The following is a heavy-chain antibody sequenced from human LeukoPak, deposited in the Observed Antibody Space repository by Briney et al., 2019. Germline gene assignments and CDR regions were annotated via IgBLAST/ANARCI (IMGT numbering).Heavy chain of an antibody. CDR1: GGSISTYY. V-gene: IGHV4-4*08. Sequence: PSETLSLTCTVSGGSISTYYWSWIRKPPGKGLEWIGHIYNSGSTYYNPSLKSRVTISVDTSKNQFSLKLSSVTAADTAVYYCARDRAYYGSGSPRCYFDYWGQGTLVTVSS. D-gene: IGHD3-10*01. CDR3: ARDRAYYGSGSPRCYFDY. CDR2: IYNSGST. J-gene: IGHJ4*02.